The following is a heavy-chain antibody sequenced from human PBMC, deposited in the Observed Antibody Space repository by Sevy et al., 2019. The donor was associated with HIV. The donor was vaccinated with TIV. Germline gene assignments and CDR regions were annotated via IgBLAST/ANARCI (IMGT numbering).Heavy chain of an antibody. Sequence: GGSLRLSCTASGFTFTNYYMSWVRQAPGKGLEWVANLNQDGSQKYYVDSVKGRFTISRDNPKNSLYLQMNGLRAEDSAAYYCARLTPYNILTGSRLGTDGLDFWGQGTMVTVSS. CDR3: ARLTPYNILTGSRLGTDGLDF. D-gene: IGHD3-9*01. J-gene: IGHJ3*01. V-gene: IGHV3-7*01. CDR2: LNQDGSQK. CDR1: GFTFTNYY.